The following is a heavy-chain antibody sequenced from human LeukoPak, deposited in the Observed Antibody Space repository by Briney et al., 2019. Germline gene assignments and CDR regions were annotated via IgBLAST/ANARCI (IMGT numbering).Heavy chain of an antibody. CDR1: GGSISSGGYY. J-gene: IGHJ4*02. V-gene: IGHV4-30-2*01. CDR3: ARDRGGGYDEERGYFDY. CDR2: IYHSGST. D-gene: IGHD5-12*01. Sequence: PSETLSLTCTVSGGSISSGGYYWSWIRQPPGKGLEWIGYIYHSGSTYYNPSLKSRVTISVDRSKNQFSLKLSSVTAADTAVYYCARDRGGGYDEERGYFDYWGQGTLVTVSS.